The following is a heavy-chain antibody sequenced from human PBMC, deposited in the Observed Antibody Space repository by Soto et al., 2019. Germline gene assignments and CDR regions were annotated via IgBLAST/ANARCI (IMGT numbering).Heavy chain of an antibody. D-gene: IGHD3-22*01. CDR1: GGTFSSYA. J-gene: IGHJ4*02. CDR3: ARDPPDYGSSGYYRDYYFDY. Sequence: ASVKVSCKASGGTFSSYAISWVRQAPGQGLEWMGGIIPIFGTANYAQKFQGRVRTTADESTSTAYMELSSLRSEDTAVYYCARDPPDYGSSGYYRDYYFDYWGQGTLVTVSS. V-gene: IGHV1-69*13. CDR2: IIPIFGTA.